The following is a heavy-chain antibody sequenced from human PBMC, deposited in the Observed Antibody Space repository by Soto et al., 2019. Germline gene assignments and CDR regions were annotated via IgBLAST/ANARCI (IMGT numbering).Heavy chain of an antibody. CDR2: INHSGST. CDR3: ARMKYGAAAGIYYYYGMDV. J-gene: IGHJ6*02. D-gene: IGHD6-13*01. V-gene: IGHV4-34*01. CDR1: GGSFSGYY. Sequence: QVQLQQWGAGLLKPSETLSLTCAVYGGSFSGYYWSWIRQPPGKGLEWSGEINHSGSTNYNPSLKSRVTISVDTSKNQFSLKLSSVTAADTAVYYCARMKYGAAAGIYYYYGMDVWGQGTTVTVSS.